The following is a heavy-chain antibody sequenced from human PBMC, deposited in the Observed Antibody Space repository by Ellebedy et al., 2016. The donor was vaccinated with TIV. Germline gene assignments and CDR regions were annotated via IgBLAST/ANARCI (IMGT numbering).Heavy chain of an antibody. CDR1: GFTFSAYW. D-gene: IGHD1-1*01. Sequence: GESLKISCAASGFTFSAYWMSWVRQAPGKGLEWVGQTSQDGGESHYVDSVKGRFSISRDNADNSLYLQMSSLRVEDTAVYYCVRDATGTTFDIWGQGTTVTVSS. CDR2: TSQDGGES. CDR3: VRDATGTTFDI. V-gene: IGHV3-7*03. J-gene: IGHJ3*02.